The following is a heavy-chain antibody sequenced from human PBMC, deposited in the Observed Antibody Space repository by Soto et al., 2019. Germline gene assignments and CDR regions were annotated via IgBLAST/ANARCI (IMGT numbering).Heavy chain of an antibody. D-gene: IGHD1-26*01. V-gene: IGHV3-49*04. J-gene: IGHJ4*02. CDR2: IRGKAYGGTT. Sequence: ESGGGLVQPGRSLRLSCTASGFTFGDYPLSWVRQAPGKGLEWVGFIRGKAYGGTTEYAASVKGRFTLSRDDSKTIAYLQMNSLKTEDTALYYCTRVTRELWSEKYYFDSWGQGTLVTVSS. CDR3: TRVTRELWSEKYYFDS. CDR1: GFTFGDYP.